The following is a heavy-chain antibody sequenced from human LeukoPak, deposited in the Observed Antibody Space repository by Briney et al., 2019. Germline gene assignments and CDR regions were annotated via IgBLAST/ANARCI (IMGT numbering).Heavy chain of an antibody. CDR3: ARDGNWKSFFDY. CDR2: IWYDGSNK. Sequence: GGSLRLSCAASEFTFSSYGVHWVRQAPGKGLEWVAVIWYDGSNKYYADSVKGRLTISRDNSKNTLYLQMNSLRAEDTAVYYCARDGNWKSFFDYWGQGTLVTVSS. J-gene: IGHJ4*02. V-gene: IGHV3-33*08. D-gene: IGHD1-1*01. CDR1: EFTFSSYG.